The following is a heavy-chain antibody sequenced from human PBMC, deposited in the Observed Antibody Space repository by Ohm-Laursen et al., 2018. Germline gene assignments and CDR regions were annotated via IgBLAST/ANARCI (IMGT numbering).Heavy chain of an antibody. J-gene: IGHJ4*02. CDR2: IAESDGRT. V-gene: IGHV3-23*01. CDR1: GFTFTNYV. Sequence: SLRLSCSASGFTFTNYVLAWVRQAPGKGLEWVSAIAESDGRTFYTDSVNGRFTISRDNSKNTLYLQMSSLRAEDTAVYYCARLGLNWGPFDSWGQGTLVTVSS. D-gene: IGHD7-27*01. CDR3: ARLGLNWGPFDS.